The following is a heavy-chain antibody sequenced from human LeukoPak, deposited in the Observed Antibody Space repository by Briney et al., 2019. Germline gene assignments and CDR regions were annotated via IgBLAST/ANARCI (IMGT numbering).Heavy chain of an antibody. Sequence: GGSLRLSCAASGFTFSSYWMSWVRQAPGKGLEWVAKIKEDGSEKYYVDSVKGRFTISRDNAKNSLYLQMNSLRAEDTAVYYCARDSRSSVFGVAPFDYWGQGTLVTVSS. D-gene: IGHD3-3*01. CDR2: IKEDGSEK. V-gene: IGHV3-7*01. CDR3: ARDSRSSVFGVAPFDY. J-gene: IGHJ4*02. CDR1: GFTFSSYW.